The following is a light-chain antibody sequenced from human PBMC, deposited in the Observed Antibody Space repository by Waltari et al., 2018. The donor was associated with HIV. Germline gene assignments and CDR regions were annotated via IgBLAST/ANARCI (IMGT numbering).Light chain of an antibody. CDR1: SSNIGSNT. Sequence: QSVLTQPPSASGTPGQRVTISCSGSSSNIGSNTVSWYHQVPGTAPKVLIYSNDGRASGVPDRFSGSKAGTSASLAISGRQSEDEADYYCATWDDSLNGWVFGGGTKVTVL. J-gene: IGLJ3*02. CDR2: SND. CDR3: ATWDDSLNGWV. V-gene: IGLV1-44*01.